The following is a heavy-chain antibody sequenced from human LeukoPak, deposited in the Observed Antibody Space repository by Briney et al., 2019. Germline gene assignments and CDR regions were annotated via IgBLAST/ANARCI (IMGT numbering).Heavy chain of an antibody. D-gene: IGHD4-17*01. CDR3: ARMPYGTRGY. Sequence: GGSLRLSCAASGFTFSSYSMNWVRQAPGKGLEWVSSISSSSSYLYYADSVKGRFTISRDNAKNSLYLQMNSLRAEDTAVYYCARMPYGTRGYWGQGTLVTVSS. CDR1: GFTFSSYS. CDR2: ISSSSSYL. V-gene: IGHV3-21*01. J-gene: IGHJ4*02.